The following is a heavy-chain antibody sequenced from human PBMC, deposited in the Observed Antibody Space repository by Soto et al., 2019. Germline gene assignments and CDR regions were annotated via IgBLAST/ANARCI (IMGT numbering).Heavy chain of an antibody. CDR1: GFAFSSYW. J-gene: IGHJ6*03. D-gene: IGHD3-3*01. V-gene: IGHV3-74*01. CDR3: ARAGWVLEWLLRVYSYMDV. CDR2: INSDGTST. Sequence: EVQLVESGGGLVQPGGSLRLSCAVSGFAFSSYWMHWVRQTPGKGLVWVSRINSDGTSTAYADSVKGRFTISRDNAKDTLYLEMNSLRAEDTPVYYCARAGWVLEWLLRVYSYMDVWGKGTMVTVSS.